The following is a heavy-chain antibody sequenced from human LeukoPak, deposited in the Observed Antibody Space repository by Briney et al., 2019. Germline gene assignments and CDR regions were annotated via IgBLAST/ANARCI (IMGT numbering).Heavy chain of an antibody. J-gene: IGHJ4*02. Sequence: GGSLRLSCAASGFTVSDKYMSWVRQAPGKGLEWISVIYIDGNTYYSDSVKGRFTISRDNSKNTLLLQMDSLRAEDTAVYYCARGHYSSTLGGQGTLVTVSS. CDR3: ARGHYSSTL. D-gene: IGHD6-13*01. CDR1: GFTVSDKY. V-gene: IGHV3-66*01. CDR2: IYIDGNT.